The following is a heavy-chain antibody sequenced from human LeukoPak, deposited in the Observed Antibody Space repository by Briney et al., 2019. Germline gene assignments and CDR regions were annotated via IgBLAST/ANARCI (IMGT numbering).Heavy chain of an antibody. D-gene: IGHD5-18*01. Sequence: SVKVSCKASGYTFTSYYMHWVRQAPGQGLEWMGIINPSGGSTSYAQKFQGRVTMTRDTSTSTVYMELSSLRSEDTAVYYCAREDTGRYYGMDVWGQGTTVTVSS. CDR1: GYTFTSYY. CDR2: INPSGGST. J-gene: IGHJ6*02. V-gene: IGHV1-46*01. CDR3: AREDTGRYYGMDV.